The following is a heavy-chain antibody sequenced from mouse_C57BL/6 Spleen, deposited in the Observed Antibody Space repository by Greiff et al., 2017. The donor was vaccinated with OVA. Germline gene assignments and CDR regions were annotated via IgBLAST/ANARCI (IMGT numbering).Heavy chain of an antibody. Sequence: QVHVKQSGAELVKPGASVKISCKASGYAFSSYWMNWVKQRPGKGLEWIGQIYPGDGDTNYNGKFKGKATLTADKSSSTAYMQLSSLTSEDSAVYFCATYGSSYDWYFDVWGTGTTVTVSS. V-gene: IGHV1-80*01. CDR2: IYPGDGDT. D-gene: IGHD1-1*01. CDR3: ATYGSSYDWYFDV. J-gene: IGHJ1*03. CDR1: GYAFSSYW.